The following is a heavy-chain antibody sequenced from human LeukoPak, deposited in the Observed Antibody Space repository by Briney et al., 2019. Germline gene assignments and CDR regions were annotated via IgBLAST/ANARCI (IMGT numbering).Heavy chain of an antibody. CDR3: ARDAYAGAEGSAFVLFDY. V-gene: IGHV3-11*01. CDR1: GFTFTDYY. D-gene: IGHD1-26*01. Sequence: PGGSLRLSCAASGFTFTDYYMTWFRQAPGKGLELVSYISVSGDTTIYTKSVRGRFTVYRDNVKNSVFLQMNSLRVEDTAVYYCARDAYAGAEGSAFVLFDYWGQGSLVAVSS. J-gene: IGHJ4*02. CDR2: ISVSGDTT.